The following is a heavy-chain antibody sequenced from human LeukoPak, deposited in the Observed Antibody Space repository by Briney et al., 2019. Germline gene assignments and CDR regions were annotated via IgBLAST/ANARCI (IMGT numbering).Heavy chain of an antibody. V-gene: IGHV4-30-2*01. Sequence: PSETLSLTCAVSGGSISSGGYSWSWLRQPPGKGLEWIGYIYHSGSTYYNPSLKSRVTISVDRSKNQFSLKLSSVTAADTAVYYCARGPQRAYYDFWSGARYFDLWGRGTLVTVSS. CDR3: ARGPQRAYYDFWSGARYFDL. D-gene: IGHD3-3*01. J-gene: IGHJ2*01. CDR1: GGSISSGGYS. CDR2: IYHSGST.